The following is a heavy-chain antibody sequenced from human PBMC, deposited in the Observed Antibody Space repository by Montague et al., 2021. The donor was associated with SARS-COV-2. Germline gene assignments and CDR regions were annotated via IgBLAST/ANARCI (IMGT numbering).Heavy chain of an antibody. Sequence: SETLSLTCAVYGGSLSGYYWSWIRQPPEKGLEWIGEINHSANTKYNPSLKSPVTISIDTSKNQFSLKMTSVTAADTATYYCASGIYPSGSYYNRYYYGLNIWGPGTTVTVPS. D-gene: IGHD3-10*01. J-gene: IGHJ6*02. CDR1: GGSLSGYY. CDR2: INHSANT. CDR3: ASGIYPSGSYYNRYYYGLNI. V-gene: IGHV4-34*01.